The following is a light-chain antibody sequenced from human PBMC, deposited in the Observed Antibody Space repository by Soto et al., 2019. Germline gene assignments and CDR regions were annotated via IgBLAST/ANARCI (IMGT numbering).Light chain of an antibody. J-gene: IGKJ1*01. CDR1: QSINGW. CDR2: DAS. CDR3: QHYNSYSEA. V-gene: IGKV1-5*01. Sequence: DIQMTQSPSTLSASVGDRVTITCRASQSINGWLAWYQQRPGKAPKLLIYDASSLESGVPSRFSGSGSGTEFTLTISSLQPDDFATYYCQHYNSYSEAFGQGTKVDIK.